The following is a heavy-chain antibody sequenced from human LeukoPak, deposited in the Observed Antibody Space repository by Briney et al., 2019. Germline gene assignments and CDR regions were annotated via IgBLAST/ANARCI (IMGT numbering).Heavy chain of an antibody. J-gene: IGHJ6*02. V-gene: IGHV1-18*01. D-gene: IGHD1-26*01. Sequence: ASVKVSCKASGYTLSSYGITWVRQAPGQGLEWMGWINTYSGTTNYAQELQGRVTMTSDTSTSTAYMELRSLRSDDTAVYYCARDPLPPSGSHSYYYYYGMDVWGQGTTVTVSS. CDR2: INTYSGTT. CDR1: GYTLSSYG. CDR3: ARDPLPPSGSHSYYYYYGMDV.